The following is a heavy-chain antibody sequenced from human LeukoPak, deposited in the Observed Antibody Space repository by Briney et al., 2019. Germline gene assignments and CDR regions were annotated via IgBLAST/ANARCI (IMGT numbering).Heavy chain of an antibody. J-gene: IGHJ3*02. CDR2: ITGNGGST. CDR3: ARGGITMIVVVNDAFDI. D-gene: IGHD3-22*01. Sequence: GGSLRLSCSASGFTFSNYGIHWVRQAPGKGLEYVSGITGNGGSTYYADSVKGRFTISRDNSKNTLYLQMSSLRDEDTAVYYCARGGITMIVVVNDAFDIWGQGTMVTVSS. V-gene: IGHV3-64D*06. CDR1: GFTFSNYG.